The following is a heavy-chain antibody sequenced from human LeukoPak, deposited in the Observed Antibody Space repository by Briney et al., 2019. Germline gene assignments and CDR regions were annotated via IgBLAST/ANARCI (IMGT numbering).Heavy chain of an antibody. Sequence: PGGSLRLSCAASGFTFSSYWMHWVRQAPGKGLVWVSRINSDGSSTSYVDSVKGRFTISRDNAKNTLYLQMNSLRAEDTAVFYCARTQYSGSKLDYWGQGILVTVSS. CDR3: ARTQYSGSKLDY. CDR1: GFTFSSYW. V-gene: IGHV3-74*01. J-gene: IGHJ4*02. CDR2: INSDGSST. D-gene: IGHD1-26*01.